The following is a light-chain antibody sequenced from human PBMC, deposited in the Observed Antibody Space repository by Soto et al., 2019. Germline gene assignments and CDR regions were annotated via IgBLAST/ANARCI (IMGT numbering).Light chain of an antibody. V-gene: IGLV1-47*01. CDR2: RNN. CDR1: SSNIGSNY. J-gene: IGLJ2*01. Sequence: QSVLTQPPSASGTPGQRVTISCSGSSSNIGSNYVYWYQQLPGTAPKLLIYRNNQRPSGVPDRFSGSKSGTSASLAISGLRCEDEADYYCAAWDDSLSGLFGGGTKVTVL. CDR3: AAWDDSLSGL.